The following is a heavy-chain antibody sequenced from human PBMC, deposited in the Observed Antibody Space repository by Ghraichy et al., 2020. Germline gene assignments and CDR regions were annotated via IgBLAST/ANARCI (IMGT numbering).Heavy chain of an antibody. CDR3: AREAPDAYDFWSGYTPYFDY. J-gene: IGHJ4*02. Sequence: GGSLRLSCAASGFTFSSYWMSWVRQAPGKGLEWVANIKQDGSEKYYVDSVKGRFTISRDNAKNSLYLQMNSLRAEDTAVYYCAREAPDAYDFWSGYTPYFDYWGQGTLVTVSS. CDR2: IKQDGSEK. D-gene: IGHD3-3*01. CDR1: GFTFSSYW. V-gene: IGHV3-7*01.